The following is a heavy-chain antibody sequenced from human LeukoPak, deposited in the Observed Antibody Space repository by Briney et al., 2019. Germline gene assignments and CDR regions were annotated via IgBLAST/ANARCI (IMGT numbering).Heavy chain of an antibody. J-gene: IGHJ5*02. Sequence: SETLSLTCTVSGGSISSSSYYWGWIRQPPGKGLEWIGSIYYSGSTYYNPSLKSRVTISVDTSKNQFSLKLSSVTAADTAVYYCAADPWFGDDPWGQGTLVTVSS. CDR3: AADPWFGDDP. CDR2: IYYSGST. D-gene: IGHD3-10*01. V-gene: IGHV4-39*07. CDR1: GGSISSSSYY.